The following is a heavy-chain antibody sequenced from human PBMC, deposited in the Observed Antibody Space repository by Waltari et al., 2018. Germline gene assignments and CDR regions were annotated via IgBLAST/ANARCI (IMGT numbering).Heavy chain of an antibody. V-gene: IGHV4-39*07. CDR1: GGSISSSSYY. J-gene: IGHJ5*02. D-gene: IGHD6-6*01. CDR2: IYYSGST. Sequence: QLQLQESGPGLVKPSETLSLTCTVSGGSISSSSYYWGWIRQPPGKGLEWIGSIYYSGSTYYNPSLKSRVTISVDTSKNQFSLKLSSVTAADTAVYYCARGSIAARNWFDPWGQGTLVTVSS. CDR3: ARGSIAARNWFDP.